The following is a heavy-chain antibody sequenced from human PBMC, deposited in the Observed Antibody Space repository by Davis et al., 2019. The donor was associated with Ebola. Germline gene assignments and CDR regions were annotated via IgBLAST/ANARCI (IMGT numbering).Heavy chain of an antibody. CDR1: GGSFSGYY. J-gene: IGHJ6*02. CDR2: INHSGST. CDR3: ARGVFVDTAMVGLYYYYGMDV. D-gene: IGHD5-18*01. V-gene: IGHV4-34*01. Sequence: SETLSLTCAVYGGSFSGYYWSWIRQPPGKGLEWIGEINHSGSTNYNQSLKSRVTISVDTSKNQFSLKLSSVTAADTAVYYCARGVFVDTAMVGLYYYYGMDVWGQGTTVTVSS.